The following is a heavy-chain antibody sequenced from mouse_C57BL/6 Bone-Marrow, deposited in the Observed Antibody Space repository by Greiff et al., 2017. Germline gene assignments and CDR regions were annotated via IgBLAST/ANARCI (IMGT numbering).Heavy chain of an antibody. CDR2: INPCTGGT. CDR1: GYTFTSYD. CDR3: AREGLRYYAMDY. Sequence: QVHVKQSGPELVKPGASVKLSCKASGYTFTSYDINWVKQRPGQGLEWIGEINPCTGGTSYTQKFKGKATLTVDTSSSTAYIQLKSLTSEDSAVYYCAREGLRYYAMDYWGQGTAVTVSS. V-gene: IGHV1-85*01. D-gene: IGHD2-4*01. J-gene: IGHJ4*01.